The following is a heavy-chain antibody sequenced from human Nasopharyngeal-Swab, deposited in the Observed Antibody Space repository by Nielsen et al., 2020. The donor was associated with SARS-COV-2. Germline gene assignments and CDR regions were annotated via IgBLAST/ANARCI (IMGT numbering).Heavy chain of an antibody. CDR3: ARVDHGIVGAAGFDH. D-gene: IGHD1-26*01. CDR2: INAGNGNT. V-gene: IGHV1-3*01. J-gene: IGHJ4*02. Sequence: ASVKVSCKAPGYTFTSYAMHWVRQAPGQRLEWMGWINAGNGNTKYSQKFQGRVTITRDTSASTAYMELSSLRSEDTAVYYCARVDHGIVGAAGFDHWGQGTLVTVSS. CDR1: GYTFTSYA.